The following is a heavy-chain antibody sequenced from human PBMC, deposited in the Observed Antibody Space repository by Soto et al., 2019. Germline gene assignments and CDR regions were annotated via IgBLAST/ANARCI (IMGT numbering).Heavy chain of an antibody. CDR3: ARVHYYDSSGYSH. CDR2: ISSSSSYI. Sequence: WGSLLVSCASSVFTFSLYSMSWVRQAPGKGLEWVSSISSSSSYIYYADSVKGRFTISRDNAKNSLYLQMNSLRAEDTAVYYCARVHYYDSSGYSHWGQGTLVTVSS. D-gene: IGHD3-22*01. V-gene: IGHV3-21*01. J-gene: IGHJ4*02. CDR1: VFTFSLYS.